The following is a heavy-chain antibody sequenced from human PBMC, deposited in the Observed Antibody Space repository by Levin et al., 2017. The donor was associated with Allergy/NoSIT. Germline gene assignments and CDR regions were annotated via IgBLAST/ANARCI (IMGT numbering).Heavy chain of an antibody. CDR2: ISADNGDT. CDR3: AREVLGGYVHP. V-gene: IGHV1-18*01. CDR1: GYTFNRYG. Sequence: PRAAVKVSCKASGYTFNRYGITWVRQAPGQGLAWMGWISADNGDTYLAQNFQGRVTMTTDTSTNTVHMEIRSLRSDDTAVYYCAREVLGGYVHPWGQGTLVTVSS. D-gene: IGHD5-12*01. J-gene: IGHJ5*02.